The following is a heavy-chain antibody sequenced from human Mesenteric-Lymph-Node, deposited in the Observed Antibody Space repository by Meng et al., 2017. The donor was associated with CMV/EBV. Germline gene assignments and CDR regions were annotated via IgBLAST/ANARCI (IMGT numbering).Heavy chain of an antibody. CDR1: GGSISTYY. Sequence: SETLSRTCTVSGGSISTYYWSWIRQLPGKGLEWIGYIYYSGSTNYNPSLKSRVTISVDTSKNQFSLKLSSVTAADTAVYYCARDQRRGDCTSTSCRWGAFDIWGQGTMVTVSS. V-gene: IGHV4-59*01. CDR3: ARDQRRGDCTSTSCRWGAFDI. D-gene: IGHD2-2*01. J-gene: IGHJ3*02. CDR2: IYYSGST.